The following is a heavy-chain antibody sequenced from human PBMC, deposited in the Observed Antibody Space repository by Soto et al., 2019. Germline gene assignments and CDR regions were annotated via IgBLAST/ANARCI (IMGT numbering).Heavy chain of an antibody. J-gene: IGHJ5*02. Sequence: SETLSLTCTVSGGSISSGGYYWSWIRQHPGKGLEWIGYIYYSGSTYYNPSLKSRVTISVDTSKNQFSLKLSSVTAADTAVYYCARDRSRGATINERGINWFDPWGQGTLVTVSS. CDR1: GGSISSGGYY. V-gene: IGHV4-31*03. D-gene: IGHD5-12*01. CDR2: IYYSGST. CDR3: ARDRSRGATINERGINWFDP.